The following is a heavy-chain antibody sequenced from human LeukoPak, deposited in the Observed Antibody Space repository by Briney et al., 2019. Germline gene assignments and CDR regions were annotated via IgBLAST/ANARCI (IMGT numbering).Heavy chain of an antibody. Sequence: PSETLSLTCTVSGGXITSYYWSWMRQPPGKGLEWIGYIYSSGSTYYNPSLKSRVAMSLDTSKNQLSLNLSSVTAADTAMYYCAKERGMTTSNYFDYWGQGTPVTVSS. CDR1: GGXITSYY. J-gene: IGHJ4*02. V-gene: IGHV4-59*01. CDR3: AKERGMTTSNYFDY. CDR2: IYSSGST. D-gene: IGHD4-17*01.